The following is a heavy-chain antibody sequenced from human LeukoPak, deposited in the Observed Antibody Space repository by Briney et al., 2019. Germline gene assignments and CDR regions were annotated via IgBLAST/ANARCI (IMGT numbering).Heavy chain of an antibody. CDR2: IRYDGSNK. CDR3: AKGLNWGSWYFGY. CDR1: GFTFSSYG. Sequence: PGGSLRLSCAASGFTFSSYGMHWARQAPGQGLEWVAFIRYDGSNKYYADSVKGRFTISRDNSKNTLYLQMNSLRAEDTAVYYCAKGLNWGSWYFGYWGQGTLVTVSS. V-gene: IGHV3-30*02. D-gene: IGHD7-27*01. J-gene: IGHJ4*02.